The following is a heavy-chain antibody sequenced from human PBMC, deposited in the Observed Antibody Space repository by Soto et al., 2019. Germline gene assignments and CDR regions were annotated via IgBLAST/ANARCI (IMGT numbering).Heavy chain of an antibody. Sequence: PGGSLRLSCAASGFTFSSYSMNWVRQAPGKGLEWVSSISSSSYIYYADSVKGRFTISRDNAKNSLYLQMNSLRAEDTAVYYCARVSQPDDYYYYYYGMDVWGKGTTVTVSS. V-gene: IGHV3-21*01. J-gene: IGHJ6*04. CDR2: ISSSSYI. CDR3: ARVSQPDDYYYYYYGMDV. CDR1: GFTFSSYS. D-gene: IGHD3-16*01.